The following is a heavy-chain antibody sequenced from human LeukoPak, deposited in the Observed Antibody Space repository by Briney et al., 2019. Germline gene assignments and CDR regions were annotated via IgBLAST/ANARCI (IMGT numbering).Heavy chain of an antibody. J-gene: IGHJ4*02. D-gene: IGHD3-3*01. CDR2: VYPGDSDT. Sequence: GESLKISCQGSGYSFTSYWIGWVRQMPGKGLEWMGIVYPGDSDTRYSPSFQGQVTISADKSISTAYLQWSSLKASDTAMYYCATQPNDFWSGYLDYWGQGTLVTVSS. CDR1: GYSFTSYW. CDR3: ATQPNDFWSGYLDY. V-gene: IGHV5-51*01.